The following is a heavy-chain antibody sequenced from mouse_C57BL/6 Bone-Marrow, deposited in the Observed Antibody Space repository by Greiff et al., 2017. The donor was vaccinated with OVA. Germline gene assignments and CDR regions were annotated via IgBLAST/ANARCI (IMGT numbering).Heavy chain of an antibody. D-gene: IGHD1-1*01. V-gene: IGHV1-55*01. CDR2: IYPGSGST. Sequence: QRPGQGLEWIGDIYPGSGSTNYNEKFKSKATLTVDTSSSTAYMQLSSLTSEDSAVYYCARDGSSYDYWGQGTTLTVSS. J-gene: IGHJ2*01. CDR3: ARDGSSYDY.